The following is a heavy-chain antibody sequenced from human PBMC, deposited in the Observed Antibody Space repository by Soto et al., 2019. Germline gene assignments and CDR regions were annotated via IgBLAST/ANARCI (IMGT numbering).Heavy chain of an antibody. V-gene: IGHV6-1*01. Sequence: QVQLQQSGPGLVKPSQTLSLTCAISGDSVSSNSAAWNWIRQSPSRGLEWLGRTYYRSKWYNDYAVSVKSRITINTDTSKNQFSLQLNSVTPEDTAVYYCARDHQSCTNGVCYVSPIDYWGQGTLVTVSS. CDR1: GDSVSSNSAA. CDR2: TYYRSKWYN. J-gene: IGHJ4*02. D-gene: IGHD2-8*01. CDR3: ARDHQSCTNGVCYVSPIDY.